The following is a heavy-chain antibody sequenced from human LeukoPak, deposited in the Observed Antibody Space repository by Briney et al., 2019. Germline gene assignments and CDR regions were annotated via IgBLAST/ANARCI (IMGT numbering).Heavy chain of an antibody. Sequence: GGSLRLSCAASGFTFSSYSMNWVRQAPGKGLEWVSSISSSSSYIYYADSVKGRFTISRDNAKNSLYLQMNSLRAEDTAVYYCARGWGYCSSTSCPPLDYWGQGTLVTVSS. V-gene: IGHV3-21*01. D-gene: IGHD2-2*01. CDR2: ISSSSSYI. J-gene: IGHJ4*02. CDR3: ARGWGYCSSTSCPPLDY. CDR1: GFTFSSYS.